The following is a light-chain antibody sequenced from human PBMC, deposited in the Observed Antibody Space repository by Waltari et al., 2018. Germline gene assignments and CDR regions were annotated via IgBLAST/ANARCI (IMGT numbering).Light chain of an antibody. J-gene: IGKJ5*01. V-gene: IGKV3-11*01. CDR1: KNVATH. CDR2: AAS. CDR3: HQRSARDT. Sequence: DIVLTQSPATLSLSPGERATLPCRDSKNVATHLAWYQQKHGQAPRLLIYAASTRATGIPARFIGSGSGTDFSLTISTSEPEDFAIYYCHQRSARDTFGQGTRLEIK.